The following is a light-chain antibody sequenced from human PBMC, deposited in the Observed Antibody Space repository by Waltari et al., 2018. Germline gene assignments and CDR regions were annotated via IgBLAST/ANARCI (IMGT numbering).Light chain of an antibody. CDR1: NIGSKS. CDR3: LVWHSTTDHHGV. J-gene: IGLJ2*01. Sequence: SYVVTQSPSVSVDPGETARITCGGDNIGSKSVDWYQQRPGQAPVLVISYDSDRPSGIPERFSGSNSGNTATLTISWVEADDEADYYCLVWHSTTDHHGVFGGGTKLTVL. CDR2: YDS. V-gene: IGLV3-21*04.